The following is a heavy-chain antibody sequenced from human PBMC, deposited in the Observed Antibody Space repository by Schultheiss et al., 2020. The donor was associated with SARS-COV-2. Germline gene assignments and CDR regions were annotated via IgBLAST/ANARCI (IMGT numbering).Heavy chain of an antibody. CDR2: ISSSGSTI. Sequence: GESLKISCAASGFTFSSYEMNWVRQAPGKGLEWVSYISSSGSTIYYADSVKGRFTISRDNAKNSLYLQMNSLRAEDTAVYYCARDKRVYDSSGYYFGLWGQGTLVTVSS. D-gene: IGHD3-22*01. V-gene: IGHV3-48*03. CDR1: GFTFSSYE. CDR3: ARDKRVYDSSGYYFGL. J-gene: IGHJ4*02.